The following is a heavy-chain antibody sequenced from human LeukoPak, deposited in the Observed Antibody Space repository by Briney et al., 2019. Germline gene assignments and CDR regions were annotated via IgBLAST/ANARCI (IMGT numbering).Heavy chain of an antibody. CDR2: IYPGDSDT. Sequence: GASLKISCKGSGYLFTSYWIGWVRQVPGKGLEWMGIIYPGDSDTRYSPSFQGQVTISADKSISTAYLQWSSLKASDTAMYYCARRPDYYDSSGYSDYWGQGTLVTVSS. V-gene: IGHV5-51*01. CDR3: ARRPDYYDSSGYSDY. J-gene: IGHJ4*02. D-gene: IGHD3-22*01. CDR1: GYLFTSYW.